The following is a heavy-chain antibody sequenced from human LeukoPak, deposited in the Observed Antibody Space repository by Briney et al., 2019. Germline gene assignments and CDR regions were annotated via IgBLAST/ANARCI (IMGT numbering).Heavy chain of an antibody. CDR1: GGSISSYY. V-gene: IGHV4-59*01. D-gene: IGHD6-13*01. Sequence: SETLSLTCTVSGGSISSYYWSWIRQPPGKGLEWIGYIYYSGSTNYNPSLKSRVTISVDTSKNQFSLKLSSVTAADTAVYYCARGGRYSSSWYSIKSFFPHYFDYWGQGTLVTVSS. CDR2: IYYSGST. CDR3: ARGGRYSSSWYSIKSFFPHYFDY. J-gene: IGHJ4*02.